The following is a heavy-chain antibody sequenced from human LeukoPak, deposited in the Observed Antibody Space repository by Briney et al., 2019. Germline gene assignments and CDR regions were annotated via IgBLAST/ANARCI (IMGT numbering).Heavy chain of an antibody. V-gene: IGHV3-23*01. CDR1: GFTFSSYA. Sequence: GGSLRLSCAASGFTFSSYAMSWVRQAPGKGLEWVSAISGSGGSTYYADSVKGRFTISRDNSKNTLYLQMNSLRAEDTAVYYCARGGYYYDSSGYIFDYWGQGTLVTVSS. CDR2: ISGSGGST. J-gene: IGHJ4*02. D-gene: IGHD3-22*01. CDR3: ARGGYYYDSSGYIFDY.